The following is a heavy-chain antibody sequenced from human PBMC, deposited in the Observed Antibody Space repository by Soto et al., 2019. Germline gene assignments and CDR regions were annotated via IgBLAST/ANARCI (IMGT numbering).Heavy chain of an antibody. J-gene: IGHJ4*02. CDR1: GFIFSSHW. Sequence: EVQLVESGGGLVQPGGSLRLSCAASGFIFSSHWMHWVRQAPGKGLVGVSHIGPDGSNIWEADSVQGRFTISRDNARNRLYLHMNSLRDEDTAIYYCVRDNNLSFDYWGQGILVTVSS. V-gene: IGHV3-74*01. CDR3: VRDNNLSFDY. D-gene: IGHD1-1*01. CDR2: IGPDGSNI.